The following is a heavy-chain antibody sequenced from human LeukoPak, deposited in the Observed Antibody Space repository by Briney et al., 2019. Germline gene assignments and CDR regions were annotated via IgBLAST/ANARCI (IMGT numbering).Heavy chain of an antibody. J-gene: IGHJ4*02. CDR2: ISSSSSYI. V-gene: IGHV3-21*01. CDR1: GFTFSSYS. CDR3: ARDLVGYISSLYY. Sequence: TGGSLRLSCAASGFTFSSYSMNWVRQAPGKGLEWVSSISSSSSYIYYADSVKGRFTISRDNAKNSLYLQMNSLRAEDTAVYYCARDLVGYISSLYYWGQGALVTVSS. D-gene: IGHD1-26*01.